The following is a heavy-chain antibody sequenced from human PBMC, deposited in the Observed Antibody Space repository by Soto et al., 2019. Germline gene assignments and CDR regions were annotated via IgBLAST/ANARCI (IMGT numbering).Heavy chain of an antibody. V-gene: IGHV5-51*01. J-gene: IGHJ3*02. CDR1: GYSFTSYW. Sequence: GESLKISCKGSGYSFTSYWIGWVRQMPGKGLEWMGIIYPGDSDTRYSPSFQGQVTISADKSISTAYLQWSSLKASDTAMYYCAIITIFGVVSPDAFDIWGQGTMVTVSS. CDR3: AIITIFGVVSPDAFDI. D-gene: IGHD3-3*01. CDR2: IYPGDSDT.